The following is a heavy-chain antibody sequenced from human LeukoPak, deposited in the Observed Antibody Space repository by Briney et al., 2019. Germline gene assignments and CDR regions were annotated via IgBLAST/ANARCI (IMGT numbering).Heavy chain of an antibody. CDR3: ARGDKQWLATFDY. V-gene: IGHV4-34*01. J-gene: IGHJ4*02. CDR2: INHSGST. CDR1: GGSFSGYY. D-gene: IGHD6-19*01. Sequence: SETLSLTCAVYGGSFSGYYWSWIRQPPGKGLEWIGEINHSGSTNYNPSLKSRVTISVDTSKNQFSLKLSSVTAADTAVYYCARGDKQWLATFDYWGQGTLVTVSS.